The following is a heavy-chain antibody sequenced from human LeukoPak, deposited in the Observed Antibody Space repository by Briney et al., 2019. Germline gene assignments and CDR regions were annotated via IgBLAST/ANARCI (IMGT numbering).Heavy chain of an antibody. CDR1: GFTFDDYA. Sequence: GRSLRLSCAASGFTFDDYAMHWVRQAPGKGLEWVSGISWNSGSIGYADSVKGRFTISRDNAKNSLYLQMNSPRAEDTALYYCAKDLAGGSMWGGLFDPWGQGTLVTVSS. D-gene: IGHD6-19*01. CDR2: ISWNSGSI. J-gene: IGHJ5*02. V-gene: IGHV3-9*01. CDR3: AKDLAGGSMWGGLFDP.